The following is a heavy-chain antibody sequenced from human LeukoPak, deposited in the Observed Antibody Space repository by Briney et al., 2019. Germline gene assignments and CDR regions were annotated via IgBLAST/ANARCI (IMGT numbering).Heavy chain of an antibody. D-gene: IGHD3-22*01. J-gene: IGHJ3*02. Sequence: SETLSLTCTVSGYSISSGYYWGWIRQPPGKGLEWIGSIYHSGSTYYNPSLKSRVTISVDTSKNQFSLKLSSVTAADTAVYYCATSMGGRYYDSSGYAFDIWGQGTMVTVSS. CDR2: IYHSGST. CDR1: GYSISSGYY. CDR3: ATSMGGRYYDSSGYAFDI. V-gene: IGHV4-38-2*02.